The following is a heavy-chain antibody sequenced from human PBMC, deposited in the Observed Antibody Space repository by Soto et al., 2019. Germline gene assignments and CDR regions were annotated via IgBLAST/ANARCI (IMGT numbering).Heavy chain of an antibody. V-gene: IGHV4-30-2*01. Sequence: PSETLSLTCAVSGGSISSGGYSWSWIRQPPGKGLEWIGYIYQSGSTYYNPSLKSRVTISVDRSRNQFSLKLSSVSAADTAVYFCATQSYSNSGAYYYYAMDVWGQGTTVTVSS. CDR1: GGSISSGGYS. J-gene: IGHJ6*02. D-gene: IGHD4-4*01. CDR2: IYQSGST. CDR3: ATQSYSNSGAYYYYAMDV.